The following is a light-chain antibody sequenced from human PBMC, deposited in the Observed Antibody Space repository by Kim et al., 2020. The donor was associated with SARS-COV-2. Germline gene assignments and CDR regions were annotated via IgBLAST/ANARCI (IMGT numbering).Light chain of an antibody. J-gene: IGLJ2*01. Sequence: VSPGQTASITCSGDKLGDKYACWYQQKPGQSPVVVIHQDSKRPSGIPERFSGSNSGNTATLTISGTQAMDEADYYCQAWDSSAVVFGGGTQLTVL. V-gene: IGLV3-1*01. CDR3: QAWDSSAVV. CDR2: QDS. CDR1: KLGDKY.